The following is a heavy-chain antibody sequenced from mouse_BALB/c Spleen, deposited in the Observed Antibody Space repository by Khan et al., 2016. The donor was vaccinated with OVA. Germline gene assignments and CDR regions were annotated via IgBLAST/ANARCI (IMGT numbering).Heavy chain of an antibody. Sequence: QVQLQQPGAELVKPGASVKISCKASGYTFTSFYMYWVKQRPGQGLGWIGGINPSNGDTHFYEKFKSKATLTVDKSSTTAYMQFSSLTSEDSAVYYCARSGYGNPFAYWGQGTLVTVSA. J-gene: IGHJ3*01. V-gene: IGHV1S81*02. CDR3: ARSGYGNPFAY. D-gene: IGHD2-1*01. CDR1: GYTFTSFY. CDR2: INPSNGDT.